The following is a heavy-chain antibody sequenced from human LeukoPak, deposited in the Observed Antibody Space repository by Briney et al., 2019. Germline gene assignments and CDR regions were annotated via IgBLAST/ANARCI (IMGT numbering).Heavy chain of an antibody. Sequence: GRSLRLSCAASGFTFADYAMHWVRQAPGKGLEWVSGISWNSGSIGYADSVKGRFTISRDNAKNSLYLQMNSLRAEDTALYYCAKDYGDYGAFDIWGQGTMVTVSS. D-gene: IGHD4-17*01. J-gene: IGHJ3*02. CDR3: AKDYGDYGAFDI. CDR2: ISWNSGSI. V-gene: IGHV3-9*01. CDR1: GFTFADYA.